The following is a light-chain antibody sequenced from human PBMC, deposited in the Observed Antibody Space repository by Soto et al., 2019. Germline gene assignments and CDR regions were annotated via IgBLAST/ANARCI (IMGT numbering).Light chain of an antibody. J-gene: IGKJ1*01. CDR2: GAS. Sequence: ETVMTQSEATLSVSPGERATLSCRASQSIHTNLAWYQQKPGQPPRLLIYGASTRVTGIPTRFSGSGSGTEFPLTNSSLQSEDFAVYYCPQYNNWPRTFGQGTKVEIK. V-gene: IGKV3-15*01. CDR3: PQYNNWPRT. CDR1: QSIHTN.